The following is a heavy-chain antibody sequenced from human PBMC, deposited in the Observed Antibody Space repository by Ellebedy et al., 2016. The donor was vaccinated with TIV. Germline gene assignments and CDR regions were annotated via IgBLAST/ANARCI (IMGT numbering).Heavy chain of an antibody. D-gene: IGHD3-22*01. V-gene: IGHV3-15*07. CDR3: STSYDSTGLGHKSY. CDR1: GFTFSNAW. J-gene: IGHJ4*02. CDR2: IKSKTDGGTT. Sequence: GGSLRLXCAASGFTFSNAWMNWVRQAPGKGLEWVGRIKSKTDGGTTDYAAPVKGRFTISRDDSKNTLYLQMNSLKTEDTAVYYCSTSYDSTGLGHKSYWGQGTLVTVSS.